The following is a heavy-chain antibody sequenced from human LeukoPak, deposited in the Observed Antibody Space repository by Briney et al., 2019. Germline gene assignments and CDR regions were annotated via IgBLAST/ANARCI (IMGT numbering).Heavy chain of an antibody. V-gene: IGHV4-38-2*02. CDR3: ARPPDAGLVNYFDY. D-gene: IGHD3-16*01. Sequence: PSETLSLTCTVSGYPISSGYYWGWIRQPPGKGLEWIGSIYHSGSTYYNPSLESRVTISVDTSMNQFSLKLSSVTAADTAVYYCARPPDAGLVNYFDYWGQGTLVNVSS. CDR1: GYPISSGYY. J-gene: IGHJ4*02. CDR2: IYHSGST.